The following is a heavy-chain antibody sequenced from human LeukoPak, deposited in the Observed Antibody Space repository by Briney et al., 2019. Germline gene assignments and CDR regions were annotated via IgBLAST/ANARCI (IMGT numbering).Heavy chain of an antibody. D-gene: IGHD2-2*02. V-gene: IGHV5-10-1*01. J-gene: IGHJ5*02. CDR2: IDPSDSYT. CDR3: ARHGGYCSSTSCNSNWFDP. Sequence: GESLKISCKGSGYSFTSYWISWVRRMPGKGLEWMGRIDPSDSYTNYSPSFQGHVTISADKSISTAYLQWGSLKASDSAMYYCARHGGYCSSTSCNSNWFDPWGQGTLVTVSS. CDR1: GYSFTSYW.